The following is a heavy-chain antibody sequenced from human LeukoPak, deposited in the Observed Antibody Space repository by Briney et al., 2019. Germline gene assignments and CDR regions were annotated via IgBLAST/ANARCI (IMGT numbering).Heavy chain of an antibody. V-gene: IGHV3-30-3*01. CDR2: ISFDGSNK. CDR3: AREELGSSLGFDP. CDR1: GFTFSSYT. D-gene: IGHD3-16*01. Sequence: GGSLRLSCAASGFTFSSYTIRWVRQPPGKGLEWVAVISFDGSNKYYADPVKGRFTISRDNSKNTLYLQMNSLRAEDTAVYYCAREELGSSLGFDPWGQGTLVTVSS. J-gene: IGHJ5*02.